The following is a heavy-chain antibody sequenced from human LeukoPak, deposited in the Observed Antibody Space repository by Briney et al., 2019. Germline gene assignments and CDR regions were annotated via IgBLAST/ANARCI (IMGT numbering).Heavy chain of an antibody. J-gene: IGHJ4*02. Sequence: GGSLRLSCAASGFTFSIYAMGWVRQAPGEGLEWVSTISATGDSTYYADSVKGRLTISRDNSKNTLYLQMNSLRAEDTAVYYCARGYSYGYANVDYWGQGTLVTVSS. CDR1: GFTFSIYA. CDR3: ARGYSYGYANVDY. CDR2: ISATGDST. V-gene: IGHV3-23*01. D-gene: IGHD5-18*01.